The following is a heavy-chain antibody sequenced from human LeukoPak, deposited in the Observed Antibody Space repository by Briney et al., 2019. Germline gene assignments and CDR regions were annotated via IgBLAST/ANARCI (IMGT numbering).Heavy chain of an antibody. Sequence: PGGSLRLSCAASGFTFGDYDMSWVRQAPGKGLEWVSLIGGSDGRTRYADSVKGRFTISRDNSKNTLYLEMNSLRAEDTAVYYCAKDSSSYDWGYMDVWGKGTTVTISS. CDR3: AKDSSSYDWGYMDV. CDR2: IGGSDGRT. D-gene: IGHD3-22*01. V-gene: IGHV3-23*01. J-gene: IGHJ6*03. CDR1: GFTFGDYD.